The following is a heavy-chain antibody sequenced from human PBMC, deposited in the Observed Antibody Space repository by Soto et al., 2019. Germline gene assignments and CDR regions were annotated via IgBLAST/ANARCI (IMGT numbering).Heavy chain of an antibody. CDR3: ARVRSAQWPYYYYGMDV. Sequence: GGSLRLSCAASGFTFSSYAMHWVRQAPGKGLEWVAVISYDGSNKYYADSVKGRFTISRDNSKNTLYLQMNSLRAEDTAVYYCARVRSAQWPYYYYGMDVWGQGTTVT. D-gene: IGHD6-19*01. CDR2: ISYDGSNK. CDR1: GFTFSSYA. J-gene: IGHJ6*02. V-gene: IGHV3-30-3*01.